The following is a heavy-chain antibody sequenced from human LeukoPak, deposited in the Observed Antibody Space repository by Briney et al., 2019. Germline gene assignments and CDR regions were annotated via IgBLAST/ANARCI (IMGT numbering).Heavy chain of an antibody. Sequence: PGGSLRLSCAASGFTFSSYSMNWVRQAPGKGLEWVSYISSSSSTIYYADSVKGRFTISRDNAKNSLYLQMNSLRAEDTAVYYCASPLQPRRTFLYYMDVWGKGTTVTVSS. CDR1: GFTFSSYS. V-gene: IGHV3-48*01. CDR2: ISSSSSTI. D-gene: IGHD3-16*01. J-gene: IGHJ6*03. CDR3: ASPLQPRRTFLYYMDV.